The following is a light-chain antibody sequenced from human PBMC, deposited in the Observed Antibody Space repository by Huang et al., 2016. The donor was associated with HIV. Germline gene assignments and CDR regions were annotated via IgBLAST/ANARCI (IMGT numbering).Light chain of an antibody. J-gene: IGKJ2*01. CDR1: QSISSTF. CDR2: GAS. CDR3: QQYGSSPPYT. V-gene: IGKV3-20*01. Sequence: EIVLTQSPGTLSLSPGERATLSCRASQSISSTFLAWYQQKPGQAPRLLIDGASSRATGIPDRFGGSGSGTDFTLTIIRLEPEDFAVYYCQQYGSSPPYTFGQGTKLEIK.